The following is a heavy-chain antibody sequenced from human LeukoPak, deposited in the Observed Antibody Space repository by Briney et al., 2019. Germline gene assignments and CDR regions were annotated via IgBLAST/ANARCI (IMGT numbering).Heavy chain of an antibody. CDR3: ARRDSSGWYYFDY. D-gene: IGHD6-19*01. Sequence: SETPSLTCTVSGGSISGYYWSWIRQPPGKGLEWLGFISYSGSTSYNPSLKSRVTISVDTSKNQFSLNLRSVTAADTAVYYCARRDSSGWYYFDYWGQGTLVTVSS. V-gene: IGHV4-59*01. CDR2: ISYSGST. J-gene: IGHJ4*02. CDR1: GGSISGYY.